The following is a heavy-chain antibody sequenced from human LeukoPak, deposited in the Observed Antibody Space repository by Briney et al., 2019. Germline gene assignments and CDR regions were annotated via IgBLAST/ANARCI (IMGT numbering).Heavy chain of an antibody. CDR2: IYYSGST. D-gene: IGHD3-22*01. CDR1: GGSISSSSYY. CDR3: ARLYDSSGYHYPFHY. Sequence: PSETLSLTCTISGGSISSSSYYWGWIRQPPGKGLEWIGSIYYSGSTYYNPSLKSRVTISVDTSKNQFSLKLSSVTAADTAVYYCARLYDSSGYHYPFHYWGQGTLVTVSS. V-gene: IGHV4-39*07. J-gene: IGHJ4*02.